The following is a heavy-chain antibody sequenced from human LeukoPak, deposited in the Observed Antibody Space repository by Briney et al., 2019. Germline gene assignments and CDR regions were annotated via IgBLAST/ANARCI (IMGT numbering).Heavy chain of an antibody. J-gene: IGHJ6*02. Sequence: GGSLRLSCAASGFTFDDYAMHWVRQAPGKGLEWVSGISWNSGSIGYADSVKGRFTISRDNSKNTLYLQMNSLRAEDTAVYYCARDGGYSNYANSMDVWGQGTTVTVSS. CDR3: ARDGGYSNYANSMDV. D-gene: IGHD4-4*01. CDR2: ISWNSGSI. CDR1: GFTFDDYA. V-gene: IGHV3-9*01.